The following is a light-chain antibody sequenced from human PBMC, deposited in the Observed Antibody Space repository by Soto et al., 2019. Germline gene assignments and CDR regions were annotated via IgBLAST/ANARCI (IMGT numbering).Light chain of an antibody. V-gene: IGLV2-14*01. CDR1: RSDIGDSNF. Sequence: QSALTQPASVSGSPGQSVTISCTGPRSDIGDSNFISWYQHSPGKAPRLLIYEVNNRPSGVSRRFSGSKAGNTASLTISRLLHDDEADSFCASFTSGTILVFGSGTKVTVL. CDR2: EVN. J-gene: IGLJ1*01. CDR3: ASFTSGTILV.